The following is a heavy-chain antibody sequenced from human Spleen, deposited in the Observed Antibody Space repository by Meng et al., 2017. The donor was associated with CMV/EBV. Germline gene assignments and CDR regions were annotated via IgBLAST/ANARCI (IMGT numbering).Heavy chain of an antibody. J-gene: IGHJ5*02. D-gene: IGHD3-3*01. V-gene: IGHV3-21*01. CDR3: VAEHDFWSGYHNWFDP. CDR2: ISSSSSYI. Sequence: GESLKISCAVSGFTFSSYSMNWVRQAPGKGLEWVSSISSSSSYIYYADSVKGRFTISRENAKNSLYLQMNSLRADDTAVYYCVAEHDFWSGYHNWFDPWGQGTLVTVSS. CDR1: GFTFSSYS.